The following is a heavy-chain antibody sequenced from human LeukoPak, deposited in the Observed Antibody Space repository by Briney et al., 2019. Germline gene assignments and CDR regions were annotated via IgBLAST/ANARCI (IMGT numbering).Heavy chain of an antibody. D-gene: IGHD3-3*01. CDR3: ARDSGVAYDFWSGFTPGYYYYYMDV. CDR1: GGSIGSGSYY. V-gene: IGHV4-61*02. CDR2: IYTSGST. Sequence: SETLSLTCTVSGGSIGSGSYYWSWIRQPAGKGLEWIGRIYTSGSTNYNPSLKSRVTISVDTSKNQFSLKLSSVTAADTAVYYCARDSGVAYDFWSGFTPGYYYYYMDVWGKGTTVTVSS. J-gene: IGHJ6*03.